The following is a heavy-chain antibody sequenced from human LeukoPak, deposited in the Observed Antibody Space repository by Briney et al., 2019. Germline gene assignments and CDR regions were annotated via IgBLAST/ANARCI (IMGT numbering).Heavy chain of an antibody. V-gene: IGHV4-4*07. Sequence: PSETLSLTCTVSGGSISSYYWSWIRQPAGKGLKWIGRIYTSGSTNYNPSLKSRVTMSVDTSKNQFSLKLSSVTAADTAVYYCARSDYVWGSYRSYDAFDIWGQGTMVTVSS. D-gene: IGHD3-16*02. J-gene: IGHJ3*02. CDR3: ARSDYVWGSYRSYDAFDI. CDR2: IYTSGST. CDR1: GGSISSYY.